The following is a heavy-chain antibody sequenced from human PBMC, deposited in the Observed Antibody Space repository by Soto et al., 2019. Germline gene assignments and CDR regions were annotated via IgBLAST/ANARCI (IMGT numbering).Heavy chain of an antibody. CDR3: ARSEEDSDYYYYGMDV. Sequence: PSQTLSLTCVRSGDTVSSNSVAWNWVRQSPSRGLEWLGRTYYRSRWYSDYAVSVRSRIDINADTSKNQVSLQLNSVTPEDTAVYYCARSEEDSDYYYYGMDVWGQGTTVTVSS. D-gene: IGHD2-15*01. V-gene: IGHV6-1*01. J-gene: IGHJ6*02. CDR2: TYYRSRWYS. CDR1: GDTVSSNSVA.